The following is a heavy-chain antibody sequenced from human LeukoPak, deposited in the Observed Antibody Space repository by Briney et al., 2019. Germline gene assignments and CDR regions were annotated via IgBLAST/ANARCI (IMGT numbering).Heavy chain of an antibody. CDR1: GFTFSSYA. Sequence: GGSLRLSCAASGFTFSSYAMNWVRQAPGKGLEWVSSINKNSNYIYYADSVKGRFTISRDNAKNSLYLQMNSLRAGDTAVYYCARDLRSDIAAAGNDYWGQGTLVTVSS. V-gene: IGHV3-21*01. CDR2: INKNSNYI. CDR3: ARDLRSDIAAAGNDY. J-gene: IGHJ4*02. D-gene: IGHD6-13*01.